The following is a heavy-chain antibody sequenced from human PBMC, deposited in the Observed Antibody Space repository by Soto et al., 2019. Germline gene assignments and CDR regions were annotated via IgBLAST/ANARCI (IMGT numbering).Heavy chain of an antibody. D-gene: IGHD1-7*01. CDR3: ARGWRISGTYVFDY. CDR1: GYTVTSYD. V-gene: IGHV1-8*01. Sequence: ASVKVSCKASGYTVTSYDINWVRQATGQGLEWMGWMNPNSGNTGYAQKFRGRVTMTRNTSITTAYMELSSLKSEDTAIYYCARGWRISGTYVFDYWGQGSLVTVSS. J-gene: IGHJ4*02. CDR2: MNPNSGNT.